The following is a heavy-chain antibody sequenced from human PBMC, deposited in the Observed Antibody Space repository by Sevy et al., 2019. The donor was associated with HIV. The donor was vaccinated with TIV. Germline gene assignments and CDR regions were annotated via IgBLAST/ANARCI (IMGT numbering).Heavy chain of an antibody. CDR1: GGSFSGYY. CDR3: ARSAAAGYSSSWYKGGYYGMDV. D-gene: IGHD6-13*01. V-gene: IGHV4-34*01. J-gene: IGHJ6*02. Sequence: SETLSLTCAVYGGSFSGYYWSWIRRPPGKGLEWIGEINHSGSTNYNPSLKGRVTISVDTSKNQFSLKLGSVTAADTAVYYCARSAAAGYSSSWYKGGYYGMDVWGQGTTVTVSS. CDR2: INHSGST.